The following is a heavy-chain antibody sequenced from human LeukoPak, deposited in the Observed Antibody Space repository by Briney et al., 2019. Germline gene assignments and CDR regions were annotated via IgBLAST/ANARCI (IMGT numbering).Heavy chain of an antibody. J-gene: IGHJ6*02. CDR1: GYTFTSYG. Sequence: ASVKLSCKASGYTFTSYGISWVRQAPGQGLEWMGWISAYNGNTNYAQKLQGRVTMTTDTSTSTAYMELRSLRSDDTAVYYCARWGYCSGGSCPYPDYYYYYGMDVWGQGTTVTVSS. CDR2: ISAYNGNT. D-gene: IGHD2-15*01. CDR3: ARWGYCSGGSCPYPDYYYYYGMDV. V-gene: IGHV1-18*01.